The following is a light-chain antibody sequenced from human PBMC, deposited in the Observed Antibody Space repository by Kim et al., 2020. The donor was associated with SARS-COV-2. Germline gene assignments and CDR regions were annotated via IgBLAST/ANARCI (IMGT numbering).Light chain of an antibody. J-gene: IGKJ1*01. V-gene: IGKV1-8*01. Sequence: ASTGDRVTITCRASQGISTYLAWYQQKPGKAPKLLIYGASSLQCGVPSRFSGSGSGTNFTLTITCLQSEDFATYYCQQYYDYPWTFGQGTKVDIK. CDR1: QGISTY. CDR3: QQYYDYPWT. CDR2: GAS.